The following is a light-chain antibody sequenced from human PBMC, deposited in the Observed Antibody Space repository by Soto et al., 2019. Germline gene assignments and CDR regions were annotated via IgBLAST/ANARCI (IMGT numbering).Light chain of an antibody. Sequence: QTVVTQEPSFSVSPGGTVTLTCGLSSGSVSTSYYPSWYQQTPGQAPRTLIYSTDTRSSGVPDRFSGSILGNKAALTITGAHADDHSVYYCVLYMGSGISVFGGGTKLTVL. V-gene: IGLV8-61*01. J-gene: IGLJ2*01. CDR1: SGSVSTSYY. CDR2: STD. CDR3: VLYMGSGISV.